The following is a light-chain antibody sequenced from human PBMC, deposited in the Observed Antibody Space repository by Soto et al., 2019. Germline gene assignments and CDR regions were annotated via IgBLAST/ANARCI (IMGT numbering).Light chain of an antibody. CDR1: SSDVGGYNY. Sequence: QSVLTQPASVSGSPGQSITISCTGTSSDVGGYNYVSWYQQYPGKAPKIMISEVSNRPSGVSNRFSGSKSGNTASLTISGLQAEDEADYYCSSYTSTTTYAFGTGTKVTVL. CDR2: EVS. J-gene: IGLJ1*01. V-gene: IGLV2-14*01. CDR3: SSYTSTTTYA.